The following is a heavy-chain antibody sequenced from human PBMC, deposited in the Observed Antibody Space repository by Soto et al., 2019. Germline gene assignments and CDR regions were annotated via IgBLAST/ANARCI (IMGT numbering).Heavy chain of an antibody. J-gene: IGHJ4*02. D-gene: IGHD2-21*02. V-gene: IGHV3-7*01. CDR1: GFTFGSYW. CDR3: ARAGYCGPGCYYYFDY. Sequence: GGSLRLSCAVSGFTFGSYWMNWVRLIPGKGLEWVAYIKPDGSATYYVDSVKGRFTISRDNAKNSLYLQMNSLRVEDTSVYYCARAGYCGPGCYYYFDYWGQGTLVTVPS. CDR2: IKPDGSAT.